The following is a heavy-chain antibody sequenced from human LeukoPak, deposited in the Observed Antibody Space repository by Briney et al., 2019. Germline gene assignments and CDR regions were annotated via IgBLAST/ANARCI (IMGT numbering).Heavy chain of an antibody. Sequence: GGSLRLSCAASGFTFSNYGMNWVRQAPGKGLEWVSSISGSGGNTYYADSVKGRFTISRDNSKNTLYLQMNSLRAEDTAVYYCAKPARTDAFDIWGQGTMITASS. CDR1: GFTFSNYG. CDR3: AKPARTDAFDI. D-gene: IGHD1-14*01. J-gene: IGHJ3*02. CDR2: ISGSGGNT. V-gene: IGHV3-23*01.